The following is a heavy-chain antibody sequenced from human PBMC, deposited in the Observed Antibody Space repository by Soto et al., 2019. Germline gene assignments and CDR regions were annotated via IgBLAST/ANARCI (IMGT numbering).Heavy chain of an antibody. V-gene: IGHV3-7*01. D-gene: IGHD6-19*01. CDR2: IKQDGSER. J-gene: IGHJ5*02. Sequence: GGSLRLSCAASGFTFSNNWMSWVRQAPGKGLEWVANIKQDGSERFYVDSVKGRFTISRDNAKNSLYLQMNSLRAEDTAVYYCARDRALSGGSGRSGVWFYPWGQGTLVTVSS. CDR1: GFTFSNNW. CDR3: ARDRALSGGSGRSGVWFYP.